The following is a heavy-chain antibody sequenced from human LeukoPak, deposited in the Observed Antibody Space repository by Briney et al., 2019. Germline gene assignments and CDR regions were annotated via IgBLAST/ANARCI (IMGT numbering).Heavy chain of an antibody. CDR2: INPNSGGT. CDR3: ARVTAQGGDFLEPGDY. D-gene: IGHD3-3*01. Sequence: ASVKVSCKASGYTFTGYYMHWVRQAPGQGLEWMGWINPNSGGTNYAQKFQGRVTMTRDTSISTAYMELSRLRSDDTAVYYCARVTAQGGDFLEPGDYWGQGTLVTVSS. V-gene: IGHV1-2*02. CDR1: GYTFTGYY. J-gene: IGHJ4*02.